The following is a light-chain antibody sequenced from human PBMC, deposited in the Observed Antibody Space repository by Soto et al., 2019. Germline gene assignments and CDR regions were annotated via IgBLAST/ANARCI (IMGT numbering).Light chain of an antibody. V-gene: IGKV3-20*01. J-gene: IGKJ2*01. Sequence: PGDRATLSCRTSQRVSNSFFAWYQQKPGQAPRLLIYGISTRATGIPDRFSGSGSGTDFTLTISRLEPEDFVVYFCQQYSTLPHTFGHGTKLEVK. CDR1: QRVSNSF. CDR3: QQYSTLPHT. CDR2: GIS.